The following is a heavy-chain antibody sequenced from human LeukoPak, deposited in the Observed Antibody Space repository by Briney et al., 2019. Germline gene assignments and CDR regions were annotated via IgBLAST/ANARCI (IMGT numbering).Heavy chain of an antibody. V-gene: IGHV1-46*01. D-gene: IGHD3-22*01. CDR1: GYTFTSYY. Sequence: ASVKVSCKASGYTFTSYYMHWVRQAPGQGLEWMGIINPSGGSTSYAQKFQGRVTMTRDTSTSTVYVELSSLRSEDTAVYYCARDYYYDSSGYYYIPHTQNYYYYYGMDVWGQGTTVTVSS. CDR2: INPSGGST. J-gene: IGHJ6*02. CDR3: ARDYYYDSSGYYYIPHTQNYYYYYGMDV.